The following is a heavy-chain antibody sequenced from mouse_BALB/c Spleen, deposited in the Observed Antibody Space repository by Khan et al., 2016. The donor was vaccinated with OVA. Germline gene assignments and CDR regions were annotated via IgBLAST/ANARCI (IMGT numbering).Heavy chain of an antibody. CDR2: ISYSGST. D-gene: IGHD1-1*01. CDR3: ARDASRYNYAMDY. CDR1: GYSITSDYA. V-gene: IGHV3-2*02. J-gene: IGHJ4*01. Sequence: EVQLVESGPGLVKPSQSLSLTCTVTGYSITSDYAWNWIRQFPGNTLEWMGYISYSGSTNYNPSLKSRISITRDTSTNQFILQLNSVTTEDTATYYCARDASRYNYAMDYWGQGTSVPVSS.